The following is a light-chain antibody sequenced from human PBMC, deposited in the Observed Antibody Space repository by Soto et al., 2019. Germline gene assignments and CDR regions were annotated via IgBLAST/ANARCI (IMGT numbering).Light chain of an antibody. Sequence: ELVLTQSPGTLSLSPGERATLSCRASQSVSSTSLAWYQQKPGQAPRLLIYGASSRATGISDRFSGRGSGTAFTLPINRLQPEDFAVYYCQQYGSSPLTFGQGTKVEIK. V-gene: IGKV3-20*01. CDR1: QSVSSTS. J-gene: IGKJ1*01. CDR2: GAS. CDR3: QQYGSSPLT.